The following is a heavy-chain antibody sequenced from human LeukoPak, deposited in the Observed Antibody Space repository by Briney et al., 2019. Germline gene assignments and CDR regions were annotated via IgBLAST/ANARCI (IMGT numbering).Heavy chain of an antibody. Sequence: PSVTLSLTCDVSGGSIDSTNWWNWVRQPPGKGLEWIGEIHHDGRINYNPSLKSRVTLSVDKSKNQFSLRLNSVTAADTAMYYCARSHDHLWGNYPDYWGQGTLVAVSS. CDR3: ARSHDHLWGNYPDY. CDR2: IHHDGRI. V-gene: IGHV4-4*02. D-gene: IGHD3-16*02. J-gene: IGHJ4*02. CDR1: GGSIDSTNW.